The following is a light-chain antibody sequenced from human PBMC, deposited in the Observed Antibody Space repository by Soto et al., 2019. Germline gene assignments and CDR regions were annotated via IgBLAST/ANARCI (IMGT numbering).Light chain of an antibody. Sequence: EIVMTQSPATLSVSPGERATLSCRASQSVNSNLAWYQHKPGQAPRLLIYGASTRATGIPARFSGSGSGTEFTLTISSLQSEDFAVYYCQQYNNWPRTFGQGTKVEIK. J-gene: IGKJ1*01. CDR3: QQYNNWPRT. V-gene: IGKV3-15*01. CDR2: GAS. CDR1: QSVNSN.